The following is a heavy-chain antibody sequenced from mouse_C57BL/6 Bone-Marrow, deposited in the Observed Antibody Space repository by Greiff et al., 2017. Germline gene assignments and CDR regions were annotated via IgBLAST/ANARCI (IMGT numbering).Heavy chain of an antibody. V-gene: IGHV14-4*01. CDR2: IDPENGDT. J-gene: IGHJ1*03. Sequence: VQLQQSGAELVRPGASVKLSCTASGFNIKDDYMHWVKQRPEQGLEWIGWIDPENGDTEYASKFQGKATITADTSSNTAYLQRSSLTSEDTAVYYCTTSRYFDVWGTGTTVTVSS. CDR1: GFNIKDDY. CDR3: TTSRYFDV.